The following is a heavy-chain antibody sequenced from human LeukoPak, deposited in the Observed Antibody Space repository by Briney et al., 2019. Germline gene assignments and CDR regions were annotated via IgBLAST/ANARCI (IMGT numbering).Heavy chain of an antibody. CDR3: ARDSNGSGSSYYYYYMDV. D-gene: IGHD3-10*01. J-gene: IGHJ6*03. CDR1: GFTFSSYA. V-gene: IGHV3-30-3*01. CDR2: RSYDGSNK. Sequence: GGSLRLSCAASGFTFSSYAMHWVRQAPGKGLEWVAVRSYDGSNKYYADSVKGRFTISRDNSKNTLYLQMNSLRAEDTAVYYCARDSNGSGSSYYYYYMDVWGKGTTVTVSS.